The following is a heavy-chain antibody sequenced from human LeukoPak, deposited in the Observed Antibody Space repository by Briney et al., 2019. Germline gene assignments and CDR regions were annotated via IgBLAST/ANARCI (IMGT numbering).Heavy chain of an antibody. Sequence: GGSLRLSCAASGFTFRIYGMNWVRQAPGKGLEWVSYISHTSDSIYYVDSVKGRFTMSRDNAKNSLLLQMNSLRVEDTAVYYCARATRNGYDYWGQGTLVTVSS. V-gene: IGHV3-48*04. J-gene: IGHJ4*02. CDR3: ARATRNGYDY. CDR2: ISHTSDSI. CDR1: GFTFRIYG. D-gene: IGHD2-2*03.